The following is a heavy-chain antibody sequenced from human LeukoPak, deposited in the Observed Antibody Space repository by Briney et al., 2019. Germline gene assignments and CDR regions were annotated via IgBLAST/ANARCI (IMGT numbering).Heavy chain of an antibody. D-gene: IGHD1-1*01. CDR2: IWYDGSNK. Sequence: PGGSLRLSCAASGFTFSSYGMHWVRQAPDKGLEWVAVIWYDGSNKYYADSVKGRFTISRDNSKNTLYLQMNSLRAEDTAVYYCAKPRTTTYYYYYMDVWGKGTTVTVSS. V-gene: IGHV3-33*06. J-gene: IGHJ6*03. CDR3: AKPRTTTYYYYYMDV. CDR1: GFTFSSYG.